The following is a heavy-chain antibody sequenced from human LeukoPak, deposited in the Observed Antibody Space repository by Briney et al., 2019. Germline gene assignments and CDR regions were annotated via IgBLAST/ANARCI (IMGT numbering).Heavy chain of an antibody. V-gene: IGHV4-34*01. D-gene: IGHD3-22*01. Sequence: PSETLSLTCAVYGGSFSGYYWSWIRQPPGKGLEWIGEINHSGSTNYNPSLKSRVTISVDTSKNQFSLKLSSVTAADTAVYYCARENPYYYDSSGYYRSRGYYYYMDVWGKGTTVTVSS. CDR1: GGSFSGYY. CDR3: ARENPYYYDSSGYYRSRGYYYYMDV. CDR2: INHSGST. J-gene: IGHJ6*03.